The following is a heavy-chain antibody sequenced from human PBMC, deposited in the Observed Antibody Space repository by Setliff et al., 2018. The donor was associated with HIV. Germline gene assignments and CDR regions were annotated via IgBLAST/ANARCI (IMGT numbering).Heavy chain of an antibody. Sequence: GASVKVSCKASGYTFTSYYMHWVLQAPGQGIEWMGIINPSSGSTTYAQKFQGRVTMTRDTSTSTVYMELSSLRSEDTVVYYCARDPAPSSSASYFQHLGQGTPVTVSS. CDR1: GYTFTSYY. D-gene: IGHD6-6*01. CDR2: INPSSGST. V-gene: IGHV1-46*01. J-gene: IGHJ1*01. CDR3: ARDPAPSSSASYFQH.